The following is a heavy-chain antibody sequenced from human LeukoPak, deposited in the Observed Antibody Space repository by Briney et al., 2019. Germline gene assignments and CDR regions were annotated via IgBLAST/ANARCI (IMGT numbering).Heavy chain of an antibody. CDR1: GGTFSSYA. D-gene: IGHD3-16*02. J-gene: IGHJ4*02. CDR2: IIPIFGTA. CDR3: ASAYYDYVWGSYRPYYFDY. Sequence: SVKVSCKASGGTFSSYAISWVRQAPGQGLEWMGGIIPIFGTANYAQKFQGRVTITADASTSTAYMELSSLRSEDTAVYYCASAYYDYVWGSYRPYYFDYWGQGTLVTVSS. V-gene: IGHV1-69*13.